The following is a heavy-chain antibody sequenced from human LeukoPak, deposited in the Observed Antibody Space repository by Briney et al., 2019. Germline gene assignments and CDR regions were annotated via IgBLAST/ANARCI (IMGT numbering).Heavy chain of an antibody. J-gene: IGHJ6*02. V-gene: IGHV3-30-3*01. CDR3: ARDLGATYYGMDV. Sequence: GGSLRLSCAASGFTFSSYAMHWVRQAPGKGLEWVAVISYDGSNKYYADSVKGRFTISRDNSKNTLYLQMNSLRAEDTAVYYCARDLGATYYGMDVWGQGTTVTVSS. CDR2: ISYDGSNK. CDR1: GFTFSSYA. D-gene: IGHD1-26*01.